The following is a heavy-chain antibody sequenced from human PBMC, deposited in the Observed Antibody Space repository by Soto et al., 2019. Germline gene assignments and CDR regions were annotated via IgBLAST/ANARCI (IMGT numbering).Heavy chain of an antibody. CDR2: ISSSGSFT. J-gene: IGHJ5*01. Sequence: PGGSLRLSCAASGFTFSSDSMGWVRQAPGKGLEWVSSISSSGSFTNYADSVKGRFTISRDNAKNSLYLQMSSLKDEDTAVYYCARDPPTGTTLDWFDSWGQGTLVTVSS. D-gene: IGHD1-7*01. V-gene: IGHV3-21*01. CDR3: ARDPPTGTTLDWFDS. CDR1: GFTFSSDS.